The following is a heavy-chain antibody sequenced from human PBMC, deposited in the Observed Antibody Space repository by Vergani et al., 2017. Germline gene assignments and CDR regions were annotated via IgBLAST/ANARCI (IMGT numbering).Heavy chain of an antibody. J-gene: IGHJ4*02. CDR3: ARRDTAMAAHLFDY. V-gene: IGHV4-34*01. CDR1: GGSFSGYY. D-gene: IGHD5-18*01. CDR2: IYYSGST. Sequence: QVQLQQWGAGLLKPSETLSLTCAVYGGSFSGYYWSWIRQHPGKGLEWIGYIYYSGSTYYNPSLKSRVTISVDTSKNQFSLKLSSVTAADTAVYYCARRDTAMAAHLFDYWGQGTLVTVSS.